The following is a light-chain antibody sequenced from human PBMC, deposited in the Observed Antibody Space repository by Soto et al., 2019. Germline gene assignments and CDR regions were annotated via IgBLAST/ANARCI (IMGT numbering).Light chain of an antibody. CDR1: QSVGTF. V-gene: IGKV3-11*01. J-gene: IGKJ5*01. CDR2: DAS. Sequence: EIVLTQSPATLSLSPGERATLSCRASQSVGTFFAWYQQKPGQAPRLLIYDASNRATGIPARFSGSGSGTDFTLTISSLEPEDFAVYYCQQRSNWPSTFGQGTRLEIK. CDR3: QQRSNWPST.